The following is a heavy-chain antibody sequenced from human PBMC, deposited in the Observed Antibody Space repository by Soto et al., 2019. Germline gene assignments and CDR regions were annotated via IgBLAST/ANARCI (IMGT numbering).Heavy chain of an antibody. V-gene: IGHV4-31*03. CDR1: GGSISSGGYY. CDR3: ASVPFNYDSSGYYYY. J-gene: IGHJ4*02. CDR2: IYYSGST. Sequence: SETLSLTCTVSGGSISSGGYYWSWIRQHPGEGLEWIGYIYYSGSTYYNPSLKSRVTISVDTSKNQFSLKLSSVTAADTAVYYCASVPFNYDSSGYYYYWGQGTLVTVSS. D-gene: IGHD3-22*01.